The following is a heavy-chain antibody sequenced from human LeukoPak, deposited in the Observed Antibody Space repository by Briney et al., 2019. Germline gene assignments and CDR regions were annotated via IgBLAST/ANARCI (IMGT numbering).Heavy chain of an antibody. D-gene: IGHD3-10*01. V-gene: IGHV4-39*01. CDR1: VAPISSSSYN. J-gene: IGHJ4*02. Sequence: KTSETLSLTCTVPVAPISSSSYNWAGFGQPQGKGLGGIGSIYYSGSTYYNPSLKSRVTISVDTSKNQFSLKLSSVTAADTAVYYCARHVQGIEGYFDYWGQGTLVTVSS. CDR2: IYYSGST. CDR3: ARHVQGIEGYFDY.